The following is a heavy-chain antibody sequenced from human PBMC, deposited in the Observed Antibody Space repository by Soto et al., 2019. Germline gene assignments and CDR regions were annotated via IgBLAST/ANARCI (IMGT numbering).Heavy chain of an antibody. CDR3: AKADGEQWLLPHLEN. V-gene: IGHV3-23*01. D-gene: IGHD6-19*01. J-gene: IGHJ4*02. Sequence: EVQLLESGGDLVRPGESLRLSCAASGFNFNKYARSWVRQAPGEGLEWVSGISCCGGTASYTDSVKGRFTIARDDSKNTLFLHMNSLRVEDTAEYYCAKADGEQWLLPHLENWGRGTLVTVS. CDR2: ISCCGGTA. CDR1: GFNFNKYA.